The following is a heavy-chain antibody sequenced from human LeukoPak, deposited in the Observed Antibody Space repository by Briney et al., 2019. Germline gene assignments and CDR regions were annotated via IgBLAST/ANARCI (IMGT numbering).Heavy chain of an antibody. D-gene: IGHD5-18*01. V-gene: IGHV3-74*01. CDR2: INRGGSRT. J-gene: IGHJ4*02. CDR3: ARGGSDTAMAHDY. Sequence: GGSLRLSCAASGFTFSSYGMHWVRQAPGKGLMWVSRINRGGSRTDYADSVKGRFTISRDDAKNTLYLQLNSLRAEDTAVYFCARGGSDTAMAHDYWGQGTLVTVSS. CDR1: GFTFSSYG.